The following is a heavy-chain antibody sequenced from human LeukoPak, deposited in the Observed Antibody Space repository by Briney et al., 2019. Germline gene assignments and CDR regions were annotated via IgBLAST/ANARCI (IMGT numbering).Heavy chain of an antibody. J-gene: IGHJ2*01. CDR1: GGTFSSYA. CDR2: IIPIFGTA. D-gene: IGHD6-19*01. Sequence: ASVKVSCKASGGTFSSYAISWVRQAPGQGLEWMGGIIPIFGTANYAQKFRGRVTITADESTSTAYMELSSLRSEDTAVYYCARVRAVVGAVAGLFDLWGRGTLVTVSS. CDR3: ARVRAVVGAVAGLFDL. V-gene: IGHV1-69*13.